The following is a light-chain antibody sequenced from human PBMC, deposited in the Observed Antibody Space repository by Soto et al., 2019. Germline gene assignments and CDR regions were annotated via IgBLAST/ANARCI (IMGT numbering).Light chain of an antibody. CDR1: QSVSTN. V-gene: IGKV3-15*01. Sequence: EIAMTQSPATLSVSPGERATLSCRASQSVSTNVAWYQEKGGQAPRPLIYAASTRATGIPARFSGSGSGTEFTLTISSLQSEDFAVYYCQQYNKWPWTFGQGTKVDIK. CDR3: QQYNKWPWT. CDR2: AAS. J-gene: IGKJ1*01.